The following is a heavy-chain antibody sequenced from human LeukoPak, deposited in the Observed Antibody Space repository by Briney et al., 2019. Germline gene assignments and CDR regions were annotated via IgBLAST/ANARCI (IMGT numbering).Heavy chain of an antibody. D-gene: IGHD3-10*01. CDR2: IYHSGAT. Sequence: SETLSLTCTGGTISISNYYWGWIRQLPGKGLEWIGSIYHSGATFYNPSLKSRVTISVDTSKNQFSLKLSSVTAADTAVYYCARGMRYYYGSGSSSSSSYYYGMDVWGQGTTVTVSS. V-gene: IGHV4-39*07. J-gene: IGHJ6*02. CDR3: ARGMRYYYGSGSSSSSSYYYGMDV. CDR1: GTISISNYY.